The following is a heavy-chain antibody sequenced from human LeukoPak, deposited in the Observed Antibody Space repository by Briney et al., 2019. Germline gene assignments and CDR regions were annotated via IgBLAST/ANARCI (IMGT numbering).Heavy chain of an antibody. J-gene: IGHJ3*01. Sequence: SETLSLTCTVSGGSISTYYGSWIRQPPGKGLEWIGYIYYSGSTNYNPSLKSRVIISVDTSKNQFSLKLTSVTAADTAVYYCARGSGGPGAFDFWGQGTMVTVSS. D-gene: IGHD2-2*01. V-gene: IGHV4-59*01. CDR3: ARGSGGPGAFDF. CDR2: IYYSGST. CDR1: GGSISTYY.